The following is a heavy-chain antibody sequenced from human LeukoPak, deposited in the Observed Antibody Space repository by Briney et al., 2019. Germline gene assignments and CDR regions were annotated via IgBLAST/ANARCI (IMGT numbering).Heavy chain of an antibody. J-gene: IGHJ6*04. CDR1: GGTFSSYA. Sequence: SVKVSCKASGGTFSSYAINWVRQAPGQGLEWMGGVIPTFGTTNYARKFQGRVTITADESTSTAYMELSSLRSEDTALYYCARGEIQLRMSTALYYYYTMDVWGKGTTVTVSS. D-gene: IGHD5-18*01. V-gene: IGHV1-69*13. CDR3: ARGEIQLRMSTALYYYYTMDV. CDR2: VIPTFGTT.